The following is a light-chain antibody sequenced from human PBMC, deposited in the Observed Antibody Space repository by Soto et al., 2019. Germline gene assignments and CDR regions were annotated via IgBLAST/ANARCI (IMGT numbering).Light chain of an antibody. V-gene: IGKV3-20*01. CDR1: QSLSNIY. J-gene: IGKJ5*01. CDR3: QHYVDSLT. CDR2: GAS. Sequence: EIVLTQSPCTLSLSPGERATLSCRASQSLSNIYLAWFQQKPGQPPRLLIYGASRRATGIPDRFSGSGSGTDFTLTVSRLEPEDFAVYYCQHYVDSLTFGQGTRLEIK.